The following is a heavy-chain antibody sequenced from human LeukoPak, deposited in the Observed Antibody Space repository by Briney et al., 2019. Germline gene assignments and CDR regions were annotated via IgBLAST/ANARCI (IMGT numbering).Heavy chain of an antibody. V-gene: IGHV1-18*01. CDR1: GYSFTRYG. Sequence: ASVKVSCKASGYSFTRYGISWVRQAPGQGPEWMGWISGSTGNTNYAQKLQGRVTMTAETSTGTAYMDLRNLRFDDTAVYFCARGIGYSSGWYEVYWGQGTLVTVSS. J-gene: IGHJ4*02. CDR3: ARGIGYSSGWYEVY. CDR2: ISGSTGNT. D-gene: IGHD6-19*01.